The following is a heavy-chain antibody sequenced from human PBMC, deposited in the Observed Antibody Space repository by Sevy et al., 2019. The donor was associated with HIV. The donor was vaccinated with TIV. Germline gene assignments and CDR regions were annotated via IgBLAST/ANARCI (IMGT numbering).Heavy chain of an antibody. CDR3: ARDRHQLGSPFWSGMDV. CDR2: IYYTGST. Sequence: SETLSLSCTVSGGSISSGGYYWNWIRQHSGKGLEWIGNIYYTGSTNYNPSLKSRVSISVDTSKNQFSLKLNSVTAADTAVYYCARDRHQLGSPFWSGMDVWGQGTTVTVSS. V-gene: IGHV4-31*03. D-gene: IGHD6-13*01. CDR1: GGSISSGGYY. J-gene: IGHJ6*02.